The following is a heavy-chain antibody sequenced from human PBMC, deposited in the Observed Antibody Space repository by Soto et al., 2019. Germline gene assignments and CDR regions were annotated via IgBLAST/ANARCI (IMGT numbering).Heavy chain of an antibody. V-gene: IGHV1-8*01. CDR3: ARGRGYDYIWGSYRSGAFDI. J-gene: IGHJ3*02. CDR1: GYTFTSYD. Sequence: ASVKVSCKASGYTFTSYDINWVRQATGQGLEWMGWMNPNSGNTGYAQKFQGRVTMTRNTSISTAYMELSSLRSEDTAVYYCARGRGYDYIWGSYRSGAFDIWGQRTMVTVSS. D-gene: IGHD3-16*02. CDR2: MNPNSGNT.